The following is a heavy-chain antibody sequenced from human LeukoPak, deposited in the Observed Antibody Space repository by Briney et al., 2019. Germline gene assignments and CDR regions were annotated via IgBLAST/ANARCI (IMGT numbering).Heavy chain of an antibody. CDR1: GCSISSSSYY. D-gene: IGHD6-13*01. CDR3: ARGSSPGGPWFDP. Sequence: SETLSLTCTVSGCSISSSSYYWGWIRQPPGKGLEWIGSIYYSGSTYYNPSLKSRVTISVDTSKNQFSLKLSSVTAADTAVYYCARGSSPGGPWFDPWGQGTLVTVSS. J-gene: IGHJ5*02. CDR2: IYYSGST. V-gene: IGHV4-39*07.